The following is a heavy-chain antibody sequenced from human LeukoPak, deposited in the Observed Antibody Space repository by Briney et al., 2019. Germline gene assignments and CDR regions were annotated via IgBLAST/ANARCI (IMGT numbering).Heavy chain of an antibody. CDR3: AREDSYGHDY. CDR1: GFTVSSNY. CDR2: IYSGGST. Sequence: GGTLRHSRAASGFTVSSNYMSWVRPAPGKGLEWVSVIYSGGSTYYADSVKGRFTISRDNSKNSLYLQMNSLRAEDTAVYYCAREDSYGHDYWGQGTLVTVSS. V-gene: IGHV3-53*01. J-gene: IGHJ4*02. D-gene: IGHD5-18*01.